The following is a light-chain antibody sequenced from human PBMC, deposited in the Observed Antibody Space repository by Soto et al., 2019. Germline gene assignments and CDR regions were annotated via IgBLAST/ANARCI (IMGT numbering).Light chain of an antibody. J-gene: IGKJ1*01. V-gene: IGKV3-11*01. CDR2: DAS. CDR3: QQRSNWPWT. CDR1: QSVSIY. Sequence: EIVLTQSPATLSLSPGERASLSCRASQSVSIYLAWYQLKPGQSPRLLIYDASNRATGIPARFSGSGSGTDFALTISNLEPEDFAVYYCQQRSNWPWTFGQGTKVDIK.